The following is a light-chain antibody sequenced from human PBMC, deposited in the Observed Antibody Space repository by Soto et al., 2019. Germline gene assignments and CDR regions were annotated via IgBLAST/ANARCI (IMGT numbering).Light chain of an antibody. CDR3: QQYNNWPPLYT. V-gene: IGKV3-15*01. CDR2: DPS. Sequence: EIVMTQSPATLSVSPAERATLSCRASQSISSNLVWYQQKPGQAPRLLIYDPSTRATGIPARFSGSGSGTEFPLTISSLQSEDFAVYYCQQYNNWPPLYTFGQGTKLEIK. CDR1: QSISSN. J-gene: IGKJ2*01.